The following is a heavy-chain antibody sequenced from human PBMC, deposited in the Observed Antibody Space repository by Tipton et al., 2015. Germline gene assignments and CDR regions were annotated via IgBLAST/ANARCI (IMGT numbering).Heavy chain of an antibody. CDR2: IRSNGDRT. CDR1: GFTFNSYG. D-gene: IGHD3-22*01. Sequence: GSLRLSCAASGFTFNSYGMNWVRQAPGKGLEWVSGIRSNGDRTYYAGSVKGRFTISRDNAKNSLYLQMNSLRDEDTAVYYCATHPSYYYESGVDFQHWGQGTLVTVSS. V-gene: IGHV3-23*01. CDR3: ATHPSYYYESGVDFQH. J-gene: IGHJ1*01.